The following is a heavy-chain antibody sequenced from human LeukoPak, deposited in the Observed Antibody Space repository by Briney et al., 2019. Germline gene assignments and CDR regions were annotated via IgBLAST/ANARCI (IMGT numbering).Heavy chain of an antibody. CDR3: TRAGGVFDY. Sequence: GGSLRLSCTASGFTFGDYAMSWVRQAPGKGLEWGGFIRSKAYGGTTEYAASVKGRFTISRDDSKSIAYLQMNSLKTEDTAVYYCTRAGGVFDYWGQGTLVTVSS. D-gene: IGHD3-16*01. CDR2: IRSKAYGGTT. V-gene: IGHV3-49*04. CDR1: GFTFGDYA. J-gene: IGHJ4*02.